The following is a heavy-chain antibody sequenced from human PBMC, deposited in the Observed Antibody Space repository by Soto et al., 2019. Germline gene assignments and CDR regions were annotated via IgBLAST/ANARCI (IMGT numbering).Heavy chain of an antibody. CDR2: ISNDGNNK. V-gene: IGHV3-30-3*01. CDR3: TRDTCGYRYSYEVCYYYGMDV. J-gene: IGHJ6*04. D-gene: IGHD5-18*01. Sequence: QVQLVESGGGVVQPGRSLRLSCAASGFTFSRYAMHWVRQAPGKGLEWVAVISNDGNNKYYADSVKGRFTISRDNSKNTLYVQMNRLRGEDTAVYYCTRDTCGYRYSYEVCYYYGMDVWGKGTTVTVSS. CDR1: GFTFSRYA.